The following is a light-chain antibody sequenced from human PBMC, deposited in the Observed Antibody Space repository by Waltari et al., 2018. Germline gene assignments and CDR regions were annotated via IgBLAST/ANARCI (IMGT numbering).Light chain of an antibody. CDR2: AAS. CDR1: QSVSKW. V-gene: IGKV1-5*03. CDR3: QQYKTFPRT. Sequence: DIEMTQSPSNVSASVGDRVIITCRASQSVSKWVAWYQFKGGKALKGLISAASTRESGVPAGFGGGGAGSDFALTIAGLQPEDSATYYCQQYKTFPRTFGPGTRVEIK. J-gene: IGKJ1*01.